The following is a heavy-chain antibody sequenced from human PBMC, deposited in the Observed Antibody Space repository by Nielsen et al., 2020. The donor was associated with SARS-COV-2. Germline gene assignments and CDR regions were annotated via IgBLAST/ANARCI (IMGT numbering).Heavy chain of an antibody. CDR2: IYYSGST. Sequence: SETLSLTSTVSGGSISSGDYYWSWIRQPPGKGLEWIGYIYYSGSTYYNPSLKSRVTISVDTSKNQFSLKLSSMTAADTALYYCARGGTIFGVVNSGMDVWGQGTTVTVSS. CDR1: GGSISSGDYY. CDR3: ARGGTIFGVVNSGMDV. V-gene: IGHV4-30-4*01. J-gene: IGHJ6*02. D-gene: IGHD3-3*01.